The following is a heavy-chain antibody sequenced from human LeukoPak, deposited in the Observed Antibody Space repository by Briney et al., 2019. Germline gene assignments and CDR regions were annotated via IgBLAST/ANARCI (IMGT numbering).Heavy chain of an antibody. V-gene: IGHV3-33*08. J-gene: IGHJ3*02. D-gene: IGHD2-15*01. CDR1: GFTFSSYA. CDR2: IWYDGSNK. Sequence: GGSLRLSCAASGFTFSSYAMSWVRQAPGKGLEWVAVIWYDGSNKYYGDSVKGRLSISRDNSKNTLFLQMNSLRAEDTAVYYCAREADCSGGGCYRGAFDIWGQGTMVAVSS. CDR3: AREADCSGGGCYRGAFDI.